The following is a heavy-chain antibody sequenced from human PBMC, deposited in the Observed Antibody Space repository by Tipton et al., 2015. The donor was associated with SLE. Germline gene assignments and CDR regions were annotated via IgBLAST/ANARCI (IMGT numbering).Heavy chain of an antibody. CDR1: GFTFSSYA. V-gene: IGHV3-23*01. J-gene: IGHJ4*02. CDR2: ISGSGGRT. Sequence: SLRLSCAASGFTFSSYAMSWVRQAPGKGLEWVSAISGSGGRTYYADSVKGRFTISRDNSKNTLYLQMNSLRAEDTAVYYCAKDRGTSSIAARFDYWGQGTLVTVSS. D-gene: IGHD6-6*01. CDR3: AKDRGTSSIAARFDY.